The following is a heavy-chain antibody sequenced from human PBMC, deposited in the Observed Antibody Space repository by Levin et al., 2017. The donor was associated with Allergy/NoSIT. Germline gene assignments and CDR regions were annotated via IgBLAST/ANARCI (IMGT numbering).Heavy chain of an antibody. J-gene: IGHJ4*02. Sequence: KPSETLSLTCTVSGGSISSHYWSWIRQPPGKGLEWIGYGSYSGNTKYNPSLQSRVTISVDTSKNLFSLKLTSVTAADTAVYYCARRNYGDYDHYFIYWGQGTLVTDSS. V-gene: IGHV4-59*11. CDR2: GSYSGNT. D-gene: IGHD4-17*01. CDR1: GGSISSHY. CDR3: ARRNYGDYDHYFIY.